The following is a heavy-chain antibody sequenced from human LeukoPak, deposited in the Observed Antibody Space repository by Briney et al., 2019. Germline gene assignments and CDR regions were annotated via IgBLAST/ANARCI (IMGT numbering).Heavy chain of an antibody. J-gene: IGHJ4*02. V-gene: IGHV4-4*07. CDR1: GGSSNNYY. CDR2: IYTSGST. Sequence: SETLSLTCTVSGGSSNNYYWSWIRQSAGKGLEGIGRIYTSGSTNYNPSLKSRVSMSVDTSKNQFSLRLRSVTAADTAVYYCARESGYYYDTSGYTFDYWGQGILVTVSS. D-gene: IGHD3-22*01. CDR3: ARESGYYYDTSGYTFDY.